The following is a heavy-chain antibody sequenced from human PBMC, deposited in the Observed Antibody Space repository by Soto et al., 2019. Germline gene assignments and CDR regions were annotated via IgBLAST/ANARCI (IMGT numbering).Heavy chain of an antibody. D-gene: IGHD1-26*01. Sequence: GSLRLSFAASGFTFSSYAMHWVRQAPGKGLEWVAVISYDGSNKYYADSVKGRFTISRDNSKNTLYLQMNSLRAEDTAVYYCARAIEGLPFDYWGQGTLVTVSS. CDR1: GFTFSSYA. CDR3: ARAIEGLPFDY. CDR2: ISYDGSNK. J-gene: IGHJ4*02. V-gene: IGHV3-30-3*01.